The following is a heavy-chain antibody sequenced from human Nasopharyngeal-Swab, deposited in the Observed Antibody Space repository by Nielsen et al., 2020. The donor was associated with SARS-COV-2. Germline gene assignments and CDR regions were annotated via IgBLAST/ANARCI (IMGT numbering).Heavy chain of an antibody. CDR2: INSDGSST. CDR3: ARPSGTHYYFDY. J-gene: IGHJ4*02. CDR1: GFTFSSYW. V-gene: IGHV3-74*01. Sequence: GESLKISCAASGFTFSSYWMHWVRQAPGKGLVWVSRINSDGSSTSYADSVKGRFTISRDNAKNTLYLQMNSLGAEDTAVYYCARPSGTHYYFDYWGQGTLVTVSS. D-gene: IGHD1-26*01.